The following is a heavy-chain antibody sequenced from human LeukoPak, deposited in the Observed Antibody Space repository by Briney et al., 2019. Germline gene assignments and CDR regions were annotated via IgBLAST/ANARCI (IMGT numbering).Heavy chain of an antibody. CDR2: IKHDGGDK. D-gene: IGHD3-9*01. CDR1: GFTFSNYW. J-gene: IGHJ4*02. CDR3: ARGGNYDILTGYIFDY. V-gene: IGHV3-7*03. Sequence: QPGGSLRLSCAASGFTFSNYWMSWVRQAPGKGLEWVANIKHDGGDKHYVDSVKGRFTIARDSAKNPLNLRMNSLRAEDTAVYYCARGGNYDILTGYIFDYWGQGTLVTVSS.